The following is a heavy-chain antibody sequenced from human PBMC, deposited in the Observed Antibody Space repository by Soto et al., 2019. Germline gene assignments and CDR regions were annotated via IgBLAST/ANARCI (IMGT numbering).Heavy chain of an antibody. Sequence: SETPSLTCAVYGGSFSGYYWSWIRQPPGKGLEWIGEINHSGSTNYNPSLKSRVTISVDTSKNQFSLKLSSVTAADTAVYYCARCRDGYNFGWFDPWGQGTLVTVSS. CDR3: ARCRDGYNFGWFDP. J-gene: IGHJ5*02. CDR2: INHSGST. D-gene: IGHD5-12*01. CDR1: GGSFSGYY. V-gene: IGHV4-34*01.